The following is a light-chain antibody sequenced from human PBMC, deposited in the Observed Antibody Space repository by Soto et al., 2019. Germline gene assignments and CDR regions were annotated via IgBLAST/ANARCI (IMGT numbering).Light chain of an antibody. Sequence: QSVLTQPPSASGAPGQSVTISCSGSSSNIGSNFVYWYQQVPGTAPKLLIYYNNYRPSGVPDRVSGSKSGTSASLAISGLRSEDEADYYCAAWDDSLSGHWVFGGGTKVTVL. CDR3: AAWDDSLSGHWV. CDR1: SSNIGSNF. V-gene: IGLV1-47*02. J-gene: IGLJ3*02. CDR2: YNN.